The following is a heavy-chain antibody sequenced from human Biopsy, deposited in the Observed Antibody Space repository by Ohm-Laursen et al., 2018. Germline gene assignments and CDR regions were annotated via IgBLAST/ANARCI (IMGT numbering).Heavy chain of an antibody. CDR2: IFYRGST. V-gene: IGHV4-39*01. J-gene: IGHJ4*02. Sequence: SETLSLTCTVSGGSISNNNYYWGWIRQPPGKGLEWIGSIFYRGSTHYKPSLKSRVNISVDTSKNQFSLKLNSVTAADTAVYYWARDYYSSGYYHVSRGQGTLVTVSS. CDR1: GGSISNNNYY. D-gene: IGHD3-22*01. CDR3: ARDYYSSGYYHVS.